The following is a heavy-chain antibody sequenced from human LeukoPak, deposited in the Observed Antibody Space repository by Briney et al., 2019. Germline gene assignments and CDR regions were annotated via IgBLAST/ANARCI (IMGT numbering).Heavy chain of an antibody. CDR3: AKDPIFSGSYGVFDY. CDR1: GFTFSSCA. D-gene: IGHD1-26*01. CDR2: IIDSGNSI. Sequence: GGSLRLSCAASGFTFSSCAMSWVRQAPGKGLEWVSTIIDSGNSIYYADSAEGRFTISRDNSKNTLYLQMNSLRTGDTAVYYCAKDPIFSGSYGVFDYWGLGTLVTVSS. V-gene: IGHV3-23*01. J-gene: IGHJ4*02.